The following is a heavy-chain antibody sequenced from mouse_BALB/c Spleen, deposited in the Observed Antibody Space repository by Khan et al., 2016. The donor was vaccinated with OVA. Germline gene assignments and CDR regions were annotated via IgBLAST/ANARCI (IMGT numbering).Heavy chain of an antibody. D-gene: IGHD2-10*01. Sequence: QVQLKQSGPGLVAPSQSLSITCTISGFSLTSYGIHWVRQPPGKGLEWLVVICSDGSTTYNSTLKPRLSITKDNSKSQVFLKMNSLQTDDTAMYDCARQPYYHYYALDYWGQGTSVIVSS. J-gene: IGHJ4*01. CDR3: ARQPYYHYYALDY. CDR1: GFSLTSYG. V-gene: IGHV2-6-1*01. CDR2: ICSDGST.